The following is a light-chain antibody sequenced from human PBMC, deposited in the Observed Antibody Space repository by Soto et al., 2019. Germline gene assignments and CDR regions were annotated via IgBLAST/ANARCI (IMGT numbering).Light chain of an antibody. CDR3: QQFGNSPLT. V-gene: IGKV3-20*01. Sequence: EVVLTQSPGTLSLSPGERATLSCRASQNVRNNYLSWYQHKPGQAPRLLIYVASSRATGVPDRFSGSGSGTDFTLTITRLEPEDSAVYYCQQFGNSPLTFGGGTKVDIK. CDR1: QNVRNNY. CDR2: VAS. J-gene: IGKJ4*01.